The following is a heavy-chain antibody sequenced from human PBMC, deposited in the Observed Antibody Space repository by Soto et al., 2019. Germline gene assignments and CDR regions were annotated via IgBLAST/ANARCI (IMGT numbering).Heavy chain of an antibody. CDR1: GYTFTSYG. J-gene: IGHJ6*02. CDR3: ARPQHLRYYYGMDV. V-gene: IGHV1-18*01. D-gene: IGHD6-13*01. Sequence: ASVKVSCKASGYTFTSYGISWVRQAPGQGLEWMGWISAYNGNTNYAQKFQGRVTITRDTSASTAYMELSSLRSEDTAVYYCARPQHLRYYYGMDVWGQGTTVTVSS. CDR2: ISAYNGNT.